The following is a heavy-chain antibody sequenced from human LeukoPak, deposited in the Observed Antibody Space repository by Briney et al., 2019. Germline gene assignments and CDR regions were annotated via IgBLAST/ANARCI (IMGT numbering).Heavy chain of an antibody. D-gene: IGHD6-13*01. Sequence: GGSLRLSCAASGFTFSSYGMHWVRQAPGKGLEWVAVISYDGSNKYYADSVKGRFTISRDNSKNTLYLQMNSLRAEDTAVYHCAKDREQQLASEDYWGQGTLVTVSS. V-gene: IGHV3-30*18. J-gene: IGHJ4*02. CDR1: GFTFSSYG. CDR2: ISYDGSNK. CDR3: AKDREQQLASEDY.